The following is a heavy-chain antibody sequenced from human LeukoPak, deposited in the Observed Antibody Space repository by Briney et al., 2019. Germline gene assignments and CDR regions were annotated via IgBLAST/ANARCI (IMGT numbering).Heavy chain of an antibody. Sequence: SETLSLTCTVSGYSISSGYYWGWIRQPPGKGLEWIGSIYHSGSTYYNPSLKSRVTISVDTSKNQFSLKLSSVTAADTAVYYCARGIAAAGTLYYFDYWGQGTLVTVSS. CDR3: ARGIAAAGTLYYFDY. V-gene: IGHV4-38-2*02. CDR2: IYHSGST. J-gene: IGHJ4*02. D-gene: IGHD6-13*01. CDR1: GYSISSGYY.